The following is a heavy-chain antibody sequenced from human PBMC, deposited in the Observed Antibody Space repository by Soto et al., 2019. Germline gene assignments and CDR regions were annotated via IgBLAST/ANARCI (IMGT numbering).Heavy chain of an antibody. CDR1: GGSISSYY. V-gene: IGHV4-59*12. CDR3: AAGTVPAALYFYYDMDV. Sequence: PSETLSLTCTVSGGSISSYYWSWIRQPPGKGLEWIGYIYYSGSTNYNPSLKSRVTISVDTSKNQFSLKLSSVTAADTAVYYCAAGTVPAALYFYYDMDVWGKGTTSTVSS. J-gene: IGHJ6*03. CDR2: IYYSGST. D-gene: IGHD2-2*01.